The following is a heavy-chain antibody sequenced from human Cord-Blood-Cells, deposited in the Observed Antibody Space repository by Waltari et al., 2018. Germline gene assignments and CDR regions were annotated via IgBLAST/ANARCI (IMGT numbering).Heavy chain of an antibody. J-gene: IGHJ4*02. V-gene: IGHV4-34*01. CDR3: ARTIRGCGGY. CDR2: INHSGST. D-gene: IGHD3-10*01. Sequence: QVQLQQWGAGLLKPSETLSLTCAVYGGSFSGYYWSWIRQPPGKGLEWIGEINHSGSTNNNRSLKSRVTISVDTSKNHFSLKLSSVTAADTAVYYCARTIRGCGGYWGQGTLVTVSS. CDR1: GGSFSGYY.